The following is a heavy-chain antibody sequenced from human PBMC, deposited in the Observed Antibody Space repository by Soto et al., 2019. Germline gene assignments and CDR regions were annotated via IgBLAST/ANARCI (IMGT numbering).Heavy chain of an antibody. CDR2: IIPIFGTA. CDR3: ARGPAYCGGDCFWYYFDY. Sequence: QVQLVQSGAEVKKPGSSVKVSCKASGGTFSSYAISWVRQAPGQGLEWMGGIIPIFGTANYAQKFQGRVTITEDESTSTAYMELSSLRSEDTAVYYCARGPAYCGGDCFWYYFDYWGQGTLVTVSS. D-gene: IGHD2-21*02. CDR1: GGTFSSYA. V-gene: IGHV1-69*01. J-gene: IGHJ4*02.